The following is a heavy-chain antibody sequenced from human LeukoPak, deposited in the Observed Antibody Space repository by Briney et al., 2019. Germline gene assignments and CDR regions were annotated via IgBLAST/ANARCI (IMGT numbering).Heavy chain of an antibody. Sequence: ASVKVSCKASGYTFSGYYIHWVRRAPGQGLEWMGWINPDSGGTNYAQNFQGRVTMTRDTSLTTAYMDLTTLKSDDTAVYYCARGSGFLDVWGQGTTVTVSS. J-gene: IGHJ6*02. CDR2: INPDSGGT. V-gene: IGHV1-2*02. CDR3: ARGSGFLDV. CDR1: GYTFSGYY. D-gene: IGHD6-25*01.